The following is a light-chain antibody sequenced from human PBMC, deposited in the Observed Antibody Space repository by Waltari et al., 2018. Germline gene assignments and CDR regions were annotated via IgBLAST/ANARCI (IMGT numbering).Light chain of an antibody. V-gene: IGKV2-28*01. CDR1: QGLLHSNGYNY. CDR3: MQALQTPIT. CDR2: LGS. Sequence: EIVMTQSPLSLPVTPGEPASISCWSYQGLLHSNGYNYLDWYLQKPGQSPQLLIYLGSNRASGVPDRFSGSGSGTDFTLKISRLEAEDIGVFYCMQALQTPITFGQGTKLEI. J-gene: IGKJ2*01.